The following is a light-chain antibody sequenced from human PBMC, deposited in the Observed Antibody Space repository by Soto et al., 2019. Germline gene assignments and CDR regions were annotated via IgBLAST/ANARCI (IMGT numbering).Light chain of an antibody. CDR1: QSVSSK. J-gene: IGKJ2*01. Sequence: EIVMTQSPATLSVSPGERATLSCRASQSVSSKLAWYQQRPGQAPRLLIYGASTRATGIPARFSGSGSGTEVTLTISSLQSEEFAVYYCQHYNNWPPYTCGQGTKLEIK. CDR2: GAS. V-gene: IGKV3-15*01. CDR3: QHYNNWPPYT.